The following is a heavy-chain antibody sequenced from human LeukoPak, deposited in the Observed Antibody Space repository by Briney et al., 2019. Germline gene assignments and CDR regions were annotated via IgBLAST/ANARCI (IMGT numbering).Heavy chain of an antibody. Sequence: GGSLRLSCAASGFTFSSYAMYWVRQAPGKGLEWVAVISYDGSDKFYADSVKGRFTISRDSSKNTLYLQMNSLRPEDTAVYYCAREGYSSGWSIHFDYWGQGTLVTVSS. CDR2: ISYDGSDK. J-gene: IGHJ4*02. V-gene: IGHV3-30*04. CDR3: AREGYSSGWSIHFDY. CDR1: GFTFSSYA. D-gene: IGHD6-19*01.